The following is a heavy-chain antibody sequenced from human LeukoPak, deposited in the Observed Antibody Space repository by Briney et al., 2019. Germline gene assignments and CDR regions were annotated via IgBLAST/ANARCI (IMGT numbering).Heavy chain of an antibody. Sequence: SQTLSLTCATSGDSVSSDTTAWNWIRQSPSRGLEWLGRAYYTSKWIINYAVSVRSRITVNPNTSNNQFSLQLNSVTPEDTAVYYCARGYWAHGMNVWGPGTTVTVSS. V-gene: IGHV6-1*01. J-gene: IGHJ6*02. CDR3: ARGYWAHGMNV. D-gene: IGHD6-13*01. CDR1: GDSVSSDTTA. CDR2: AYYTSKWII.